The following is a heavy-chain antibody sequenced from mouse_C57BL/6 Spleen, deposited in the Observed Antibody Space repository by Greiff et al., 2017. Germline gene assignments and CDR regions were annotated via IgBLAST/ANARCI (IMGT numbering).Heavy chain of an antibody. J-gene: IGHJ3*01. CDR3: ARSGSSGYVGFAY. D-gene: IGHD3-2*02. CDR2: INPNNGGT. V-gene: IGHV1-26*01. CDR1: GYTFTDYY. Sequence: VQLQQSGPELVKPGASVKISCKASGYTFTDYYMNWVKQSHGKSLEWIGDINPNNGGTSYNQKFKGKATLTVDKSSSTAYMELRSLTSEDSAVYYCARSGSSGYVGFAYWGQGTLVTVSA.